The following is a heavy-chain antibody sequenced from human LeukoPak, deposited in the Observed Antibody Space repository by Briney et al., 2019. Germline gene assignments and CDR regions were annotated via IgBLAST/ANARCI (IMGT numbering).Heavy chain of an antibody. CDR3: ARLSPDGFDI. V-gene: IGHV3-66*04. J-gene: IGHJ3*02. Sequence: GGSLRLSCAASGFTVSSKYMSWVRQPPGRGLEWVSVIYRGGSTYYADSVKGRFTISRDNSKNTLYLQMNSLRAEDTAVYYCARLSPDGFDIWGQGTMVTVFS. CDR1: GFTVSSKY. CDR2: IYRGGST.